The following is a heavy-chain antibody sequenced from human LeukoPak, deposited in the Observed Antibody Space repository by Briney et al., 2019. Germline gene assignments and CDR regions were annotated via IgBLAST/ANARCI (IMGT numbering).Heavy chain of an antibody. CDR2: IYPGDFDT. CDR3: AGLGTTAITTRFDY. Sequence: GESLKISCKGSGYNFTNYWIAWVRRMPGKGLEWMGIIYPGDFDTRYFPSLQGQVTISADKSISTAYLEWSSLKASDSAIYYCAGLGTTAITTRFDYWGQGSLVTVSS. V-gene: IGHV5-51*01. D-gene: IGHD1-1*01. CDR1: GYNFTNYW. J-gene: IGHJ4*02.